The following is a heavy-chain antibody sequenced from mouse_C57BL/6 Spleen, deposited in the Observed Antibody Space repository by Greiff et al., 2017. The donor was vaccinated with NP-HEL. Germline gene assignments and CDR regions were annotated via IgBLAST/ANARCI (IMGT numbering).Heavy chain of an antibody. V-gene: IGHV1-64*01. CDR2: IHPNSGST. CDR3: AREKIYYGDWFAY. J-gene: IGHJ3*01. D-gene: IGHD2-1*01. Sequence: VQLQQPGAELVKPGASVKLSCKASGYTFTSYWMHWVKQRPGQGLEWIGMIHPNSGSTNYNEKFKSKATLTVDKSSSTAYMQLSSLTSEDSAVYYCAREKIYYGDWFAYWGQGTLVTVSA. CDR1: GYTFTSYW.